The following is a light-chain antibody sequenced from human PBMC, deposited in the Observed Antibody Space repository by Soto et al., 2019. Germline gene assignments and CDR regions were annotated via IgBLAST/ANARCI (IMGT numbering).Light chain of an antibody. V-gene: IGKV3D-7*01. CDR2: GAS. CDR3: QQRSNWPPRIT. Sequence: EIVMTQSPATLSLSPVERTTLXCRASQSVSSSYLSWYQQKPGQAPRLLIYGASTRATGIPARFSGSGSGTDFTLTISSLEPEDFAVYYCQQRSNWPPRITFGQGTRLEIK. J-gene: IGKJ5*01. CDR1: QSVSSSY.